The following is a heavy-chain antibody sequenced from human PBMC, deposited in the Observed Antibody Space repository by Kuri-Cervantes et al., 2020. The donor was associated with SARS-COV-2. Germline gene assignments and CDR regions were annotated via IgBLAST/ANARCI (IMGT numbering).Heavy chain of an antibody. CDR1: GGSFSGYY. D-gene: IGHD5-18*01. CDR3: ARGDTGHDY. V-gene: IGHV4-34*01. CDR2: IYHSGST. J-gene: IGHJ4*02. Sequence: SQTLSLTCAVYGGSFSGYYWSWIRQPPGKGLEWIGSIYHSGSTYYNPSLKSRVTISVDTSKNQFSLKLSSVTAADTAVYYCARGDTGHDYWGQGTLVTVSS.